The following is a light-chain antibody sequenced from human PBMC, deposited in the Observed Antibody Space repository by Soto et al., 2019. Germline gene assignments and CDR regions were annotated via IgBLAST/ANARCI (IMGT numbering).Light chain of an antibody. CDR3: HHYGSSPRT. CDR1: QSVSSNY. V-gene: IGKV3-20*01. Sequence: EIVLTQSPGTLSLSPGERATLSCRASQSVSSNYLAWYQQKPGQAPRLLIYGASSRATGIPDRFSGSGSGTDFTLTISRLEPEDFAVYYCHHYGSSPRTFGPGTKVDIK. CDR2: GAS. J-gene: IGKJ3*01.